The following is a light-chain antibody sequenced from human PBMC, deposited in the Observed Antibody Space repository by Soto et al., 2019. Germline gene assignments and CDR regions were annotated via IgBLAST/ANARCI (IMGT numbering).Light chain of an antibody. CDR3: QQYNKWPQT. Sequence: VFPQSPAILSVSPGERVTLSCRASQSVATNLAWYQQRPGQAPRLLIYGASKRAIGLPARFSGSGSGTEFTLTITSLQSEDFAVYYCQQYNKWPQTFGQGTKVDI. CDR2: GAS. V-gene: IGKV3-15*01. CDR1: QSVATN. J-gene: IGKJ1*01.